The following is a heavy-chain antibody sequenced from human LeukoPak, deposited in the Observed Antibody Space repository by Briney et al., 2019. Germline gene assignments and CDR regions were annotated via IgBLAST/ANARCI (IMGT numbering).Heavy chain of an antibody. V-gene: IGHV3-21*01. CDR1: GFTFSSYS. D-gene: IGHD3-10*01. CDR2: ISSISSYI. CDR3: ARGGMVRGVIIQDRDREIDY. J-gene: IGHJ4*02. Sequence: GGSLRLSCAASGFTFSSYSMNWVRQAPGKGLEWVSSISSISSYIYYADSVKGRFTISRDNAKNSLYLQMNSLRAEDTAVYYCARGGMVRGVIIQDRDREIDYWGQGTLVTVSS.